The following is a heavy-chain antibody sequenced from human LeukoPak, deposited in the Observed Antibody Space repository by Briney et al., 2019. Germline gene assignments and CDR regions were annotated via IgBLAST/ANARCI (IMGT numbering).Heavy chain of an antibody. CDR3: ARESSSGWYLYFDY. Sequence: SETLSLTCTVSGGSISSYYWSWIRQPPGKGLEWIGYIYYSGNTKYNPSLKSRVTISVDTSKNQFSLKLSSVTAADMAVYYCARESSSGWYLYFDYWGQGTLVTVSS. J-gene: IGHJ4*02. CDR1: GGSISSYY. CDR2: IYYSGNT. D-gene: IGHD6-19*01. V-gene: IGHV4-59*01.